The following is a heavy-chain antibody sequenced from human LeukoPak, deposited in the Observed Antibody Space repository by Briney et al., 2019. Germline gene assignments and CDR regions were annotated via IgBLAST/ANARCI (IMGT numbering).Heavy chain of an antibody. J-gene: IGHJ4*02. CDR1: GFTFSDYY. Sequence: GGSLRLSCAASGFTFSDYYMSWIRQAPGKGLEWFSYISSSGSTIYYADSVKGRFTISRDNAKNSLYLQVNSLRAEDTAVYYCARAPSTGTTDYWGQGTLVTVSS. CDR3: ARAPSTGTTDY. CDR2: ISSSGSTI. V-gene: IGHV3-11*04. D-gene: IGHD1-7*01.